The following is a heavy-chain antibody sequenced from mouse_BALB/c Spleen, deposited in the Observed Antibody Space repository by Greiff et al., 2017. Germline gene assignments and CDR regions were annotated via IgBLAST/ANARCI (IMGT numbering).Heavy chain of an antibody. V-gene: IGHV1-74*01. CDR3: APMITTKNYAMDY. Sequence: VQLQQSGPELVRPGASVKMSCKASGYTFTSYWMHWVKQRPGQGLEWIGMIDPSNSETRLNQKFKDKATLNEDKSSNTAYMQLSSLTSEDSAVYYCAPMITTKNYAMDYWGQGTSVTVSS. D-gene: IGHD2-4*01. J-gene: IGHJ4*01. CDR1: GYTFTSYW. CDR2: IDPSNSET.